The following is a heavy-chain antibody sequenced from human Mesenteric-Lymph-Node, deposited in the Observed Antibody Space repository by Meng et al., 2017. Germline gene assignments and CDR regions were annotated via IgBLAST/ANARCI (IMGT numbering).Heavy chain of an antibody. Sequence: GSLRLSCTVSGGSISTYYWSWIRQPAGKGLEWIGRIYSSGSTDYNPSLKSRVTMSVDTSKNQFSLKLSSVTAADTAVYYCARVSSDYGDYTYFDYWAQGTLVTVS. CDR1: GGSISTYY. J-gene: IGHJ4*02. D-gene: IGHD4-17*01. CDR2: IYSSGST. V-gene: IGHV4-4*07. CDR3: ARVSSDYGDYTYFDY.